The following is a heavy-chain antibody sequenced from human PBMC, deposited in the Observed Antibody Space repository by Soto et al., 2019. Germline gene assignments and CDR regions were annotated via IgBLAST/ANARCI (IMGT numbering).Heavy chain of an antibody. V-gene: IGHV3-15*07. D-gene: IGHD3-22*01. Sequence: GGSLRLSCADSGFTFSKAWMNWVRQAPGKGLEWVGRIRSKTDGGTTDYAAPVKGRFTISRDDSKNTVYLQMNSLKTEDTAVYYCTTIYPYDRAPSWGQGTRVTVSS. CDR3: TTIYPYDRAPS. J-gene: IGHJ5*02. CDR2: IRSKTDGGTT. CDR1: GFTFSKAW.